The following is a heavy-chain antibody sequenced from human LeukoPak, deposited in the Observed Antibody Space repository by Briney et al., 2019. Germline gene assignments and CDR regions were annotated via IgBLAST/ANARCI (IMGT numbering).Heavy chain of an antibody. D-gene: IGHD2-15*01. Sequence: SETLSLTCTVSGGSISENNHYWGWIRQPPGKGLEWIGEINHSGSTNYNPSLKSRVTISVDTSKNQFSLKLSSVTAADTAVYYCARKRRGYCSGGSCYRGHGIFDYWGQGTLVTVSS. CDR1: GGSISENNHY. CDR3: ARKRRGYCSGGSCYRGHGIFDY. J-gene: IGHJ4*02. V-gene: IGHV4-39*07. CDR2: INHSGST.